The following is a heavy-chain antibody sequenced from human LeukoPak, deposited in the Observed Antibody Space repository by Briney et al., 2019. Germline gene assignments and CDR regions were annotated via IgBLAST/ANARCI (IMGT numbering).Heavy chain of an antibody. CDR2: IYYSGST. V-gene: IGHV4-59*01. J-gene: IGHJ6*02. Sequence: SETLSLTCTVSGGSISSYYWSWIRQPAGKGLEWIGYIYYSGSTNYNPSLKSRVTISVDTSKNQFSLKLSSVTAADTAVYYCARATRDYGMDVWGQGTTVTVSS. CDR1: GGSISSYY. CDR3: ARATRDYGMDV.